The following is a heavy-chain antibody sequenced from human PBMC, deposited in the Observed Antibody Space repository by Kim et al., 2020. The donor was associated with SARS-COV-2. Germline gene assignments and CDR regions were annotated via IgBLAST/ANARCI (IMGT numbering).Heavy chain of an antibody. Sequence: GGSLRLSCAASGFTFSSYAMHWVRQAPGKGLEWVAVISYDGSNKYYADSVKGRFTISRDNSKNTLYLQMNSLRAEDTAVYYCARGGITGTTWAFDIWGQGTMVTVSS. CDR3: ARGGITGTTWAFDI. V-gene: IGHV3-30*04. CDR1: GFTFSSYA. CDR2: ISYDGSNK. J-gene: IGHJ3*02. D-gene: IGHD1-7*01.